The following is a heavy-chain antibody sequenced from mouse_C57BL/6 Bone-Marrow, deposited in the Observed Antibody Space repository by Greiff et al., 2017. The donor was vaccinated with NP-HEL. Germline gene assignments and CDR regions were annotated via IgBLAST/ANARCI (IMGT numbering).Heavy chain of an antibody. Sequence: SGAELVKPGASVKLSCKASGYTFTTYWMQWVKQRPGQGLEWSGEIDPSDSYTNYNQKFKGKATLTVDTSSSTAYMQLSSLTSEDSAVYYCARKAYYGRSYEFAYWGQGTLVTVSA. D-gene: IGHD1-1*01. V-gene: IGHV1-50*01. CDR2: IDPSDSYT. CDR1: GYTFTTYW. J-gene: IGHJ3*01. CDR3: ARKAYYGRSYEFAY.